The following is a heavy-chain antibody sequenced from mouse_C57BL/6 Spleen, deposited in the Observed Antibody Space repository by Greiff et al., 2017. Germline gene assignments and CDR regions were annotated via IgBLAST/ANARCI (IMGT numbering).Heavy chain of an antibody. V-gene: IGHV1-69*01. D-gene: IGHD1-1*01. CDR1: GYTFTSYW. CDR2: IDPSDSYT. CDR3: ARGGFIATVVLGY. J-gene: IGHJ2*01. Sequence: QVQLQQPGAELVMPGASVKLSCKASGYTFTSYWMHWVKQRPGQGLEWIGEIDPSDSYTNYNQKFKGKSTLTVDKSSSTAYMQLSSLTSEDSAVYYCARGGFIATVVLGYWGQGTTLTVSS.